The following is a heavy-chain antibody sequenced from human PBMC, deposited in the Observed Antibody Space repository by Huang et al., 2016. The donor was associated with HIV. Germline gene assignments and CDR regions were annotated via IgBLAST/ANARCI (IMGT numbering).Heavy chain of an antibody. CDR2: SYYTGST. CDR3: ARRSASGSPFGAFDI. Sequence: LLQGSGPGLVKPSETLSLTCTVSGDSISSSTTYWSWVRPNPGKGLEWIGTSYYTGSTYYNPYFRSRLTISVDTSKNQFSLRLMSVSPADTAVYYCARRSASGSPFGAFDIWDRGTMVVVSS. D-gene: IGHD3-10*01. CDR1: GDSISSSTTY. V-gene: IGHV4-39*01. J-gene: IGHJ3*02.